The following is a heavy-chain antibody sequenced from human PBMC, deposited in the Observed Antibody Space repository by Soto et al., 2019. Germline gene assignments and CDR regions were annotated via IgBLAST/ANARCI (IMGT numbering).Heavy chain of an antibody. D-gene: IGHD3-22*01. V-gene: IGHV4-4*02. CDR1: GGSISSSNW. Sequence: PSETLSLTCAVSGGSISSSNWWSWVRQPPGKGLEWIGEIYHSGSTDYNPSLKSRVTISVDKSKNQFSLKLSSVTAADTAVYYCARDYFLPDDYYDSSGYLDYWGQGTLVTVSS. J-gene: IGHJ4*02. CDR2: IYHSGST. CDR3: ARDYFLPDDYYDSSGYLDY.